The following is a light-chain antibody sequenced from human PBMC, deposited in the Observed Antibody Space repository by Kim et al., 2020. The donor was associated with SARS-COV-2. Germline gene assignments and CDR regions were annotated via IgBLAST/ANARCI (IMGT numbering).Light chain of an antibody. V-gene: IGLV3-19*01. CDR1: SLRSYF. CDR3: NSRDNNNNVV. CDR2: GKN. Sequence: VALGKTARITCQGHSLRSYFATWYQQKPGQSTILVIYGKNDRPSGIPDRFSGSGSGNTASLTSTGTQAGDEADYYCNSRDNNNNVVFGGGTQLTVL. J-gene: IGLJ2*01.